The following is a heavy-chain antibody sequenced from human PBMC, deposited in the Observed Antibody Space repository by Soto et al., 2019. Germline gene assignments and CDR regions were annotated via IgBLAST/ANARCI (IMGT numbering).Heavy chain of an antibody. J-gene: IGHJ4*02. V-gene: IGHV3-23*01. CDR2: ISGSGSST. CDR3: VREASSSGLHLDH. D-gene: IGHD6-6*01. Sequence: HPGGSLRLSCAASGFIFSNYAMSWVRQAPGKGLEWVSFISGSGSSTYYADSVKGRFTISRGNSKNTLYLQMNSLRAEDAAVYYCVREASSSGLHLDHWGRGTLVTVSS. CDR1: GFIFSNYA.